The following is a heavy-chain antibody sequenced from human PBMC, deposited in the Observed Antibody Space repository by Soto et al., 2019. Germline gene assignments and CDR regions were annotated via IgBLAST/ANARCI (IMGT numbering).Heavy chain of an antibody. D-gene: IGHD3-10*01. CDR2: IIPMYWPA. Sequence: QVPLVQSGAEVKKHGSSVTVSCKASGGTFRSYSIHWVRQAPVQGLESMGGIIPMYWPATYGQRFQVRVTITADESTTTVYMELTRLTSQDTGVYYCARVTSMVRGVIDLWFDPWGLGTRVTVSS. V-gene: IGHV1-69*01. J-gene: IGHJ5*02. CDR1: GGTFRSYS. CDR3: ARVTSMVRGVIDLWFDP.